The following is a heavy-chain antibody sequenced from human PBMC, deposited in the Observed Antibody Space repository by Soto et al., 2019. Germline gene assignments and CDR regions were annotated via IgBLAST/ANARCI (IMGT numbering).Heavy chain of an antibody. D-gene: IGHD4-17*01. Sequence: SVKAPARLLEAPSAAMLSAGCDRPLGQGLEWMGGIIPIFGTANYAQKFQGRVTITADESTSTAYMELSSLRSEDTAVYYCAREKTTDNYYYYGMDVWGQGTTVTVSS. CDR2: IIPIFGTA. V-gene: IGHV1-69*13. CDR1: EAPSAAML. CDR3: AREKTTDNYYYYGMDV. J-gene: IGHJ6*02.